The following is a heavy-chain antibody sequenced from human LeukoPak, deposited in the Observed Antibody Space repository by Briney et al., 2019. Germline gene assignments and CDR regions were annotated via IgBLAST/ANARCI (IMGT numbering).Heavy chain of an antibody. V-gene: IGHV3-7*03. Sequence: GGSLRLSCAASGFTFSSYWMSWVRQAPGKGLEWVANIKQDGSEKYYVDSVKGRFTISRDNAKNSLYLQMNSLRAEDTAVYYCAKAHDSSGSFFDYWGQGTLVTVSS. J-gene: IGHJ4*02. CDR1: GFTFSSYW. CDR2: IKQDGSEK. CDR3: AKAHDSSGSFFDY. D-gene: IGHD3-22*01.